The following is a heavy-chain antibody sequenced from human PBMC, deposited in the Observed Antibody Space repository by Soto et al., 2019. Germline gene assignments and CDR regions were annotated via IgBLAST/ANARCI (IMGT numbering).Heavy chain of an antibody. Sequence: GGSLRLSCAASGFTFSSYSMNWVRQAPGKGLEWVSYISSSSSTIYYADSVKGRFTISRDNAKNSLYLQMNSLRDEDTAVYYCARDATQLWPKPTDIDYWGQGTLVTSPQ. CDR1: GFTFSSYS. D-gene: IGHD5-18*01. CDR2: ISSSSSTI. V-gene: IGHV3-48*02. CDR3: ARDATQLWPKPTDIDY. J-gene: IGHJ4*02.